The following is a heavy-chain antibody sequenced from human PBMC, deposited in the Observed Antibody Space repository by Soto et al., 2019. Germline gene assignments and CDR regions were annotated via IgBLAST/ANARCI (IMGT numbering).Heavy chain of an antibody. CDR3: ASYYGSGSYFYYYYYMGV. D-gene: IGHD3-10*01. Sequence: EVQLVESGGGLVQPGGSLRLSCAASGFTFSSYWMSWVRQAPGKGLEWVANIKQDGSEKYYVDSVKGRFTISRDNAKNSLYLQMNSLRAEDTAVYYCASYYGSGSYFYYYYYMGVWGKGTTVTVSS. V-gene: IGHV3-7*01. J-gene: IGHJ6*03. CDR1: GFTFSSYW. CDR2: IKQDGSEK.